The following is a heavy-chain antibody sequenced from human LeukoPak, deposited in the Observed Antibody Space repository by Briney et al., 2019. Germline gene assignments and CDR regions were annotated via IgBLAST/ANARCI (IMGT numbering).Heavy chain of an antibody. CDR3: ARGVRGDDNLYYYDMDV. Sequence: SETLSLTCTVSGGSVSRDNYLWSWIRQPAGKGLEWMGRFYTRGSTDYNPSLRSRLAISVDTSRNQFSLNLYSVTAADTAVYYCARGVRGDDNLYYYDMDVWGKGTTVIVSS. V-gene: IGHV4-61*02. CDR2: FYTRGST. CDR1: GGSVSRDNYL. D-gene: IGHD1-20*01. J-gene: IGHJ6*03.